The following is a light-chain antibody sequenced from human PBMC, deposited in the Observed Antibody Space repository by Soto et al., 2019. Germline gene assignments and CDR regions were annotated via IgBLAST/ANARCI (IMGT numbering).Light chain of an antibody. CDR1: QTVTNNY. J-gene: IGKJ4*01. CDR3: QQFSSYPLT. V-gene: IGKV3-20*01. Sequence: EFVLTQSPCTLSLSPGERATLSCRASQTVTNNYLAWYQQKPGQAPRLLIYDASSRATGIPDRFSGGGSGTDFTLTISRLEPEDFAVYYCQQFSSYPLTFGGGTKVDIK. CDR2: DAS.